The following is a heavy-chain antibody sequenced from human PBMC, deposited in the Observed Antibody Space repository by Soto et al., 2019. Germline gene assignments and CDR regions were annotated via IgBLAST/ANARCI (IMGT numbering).Heavy chain of an antibody. Sequence: HPGGSLRLSCAISGFSVSSNYLSWVRQAPGKGLEWVSVHYSGGSTYYADSVQGRLTISRDKSNNTLYLQMRRVRAEDTAVYFCARHRHPRGTVGATSPLDPWGQGTQVTVSS. CDR2: HYSGGST. CDR3: ARHRHPRGTVGATSPLDP. CDR1: GFSVSSNY. V-gene: IGHV3-53*01. D-gene: IGHD1-26*01. J-gene: IGHJ5*02.